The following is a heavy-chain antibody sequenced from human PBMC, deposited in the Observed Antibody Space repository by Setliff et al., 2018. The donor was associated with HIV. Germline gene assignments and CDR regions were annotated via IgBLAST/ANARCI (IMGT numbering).Heavy chain of an antibody. CDR2: INHSGTT. J-gene: IGHJ2*01. D-gene: IGHD3-10*01. Sequence: PSETLSLTCAVYGGSFSGYYWSWIRQPPGKGLEWIGEINHSGTTNYNPSLKSRVTISVDTSKNQFSLKLSSVTAADTAVYYCARNMVRGANYWYFDLWGRSTLVTVSS. V-gene: IGHV4-34*01. CDR1: GGSFSGYY. CDR3: ARNMVRGANYWYFDL.